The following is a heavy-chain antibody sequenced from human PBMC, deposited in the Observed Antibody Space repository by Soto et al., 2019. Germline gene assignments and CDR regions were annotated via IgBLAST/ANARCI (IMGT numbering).Heavy chain of an antibody. D-gene: IGHD1-26*01. CDR1: GFTFSSYA. Sequence: EVQLLESGGGLVQTGGSLSLSCAASGFTFSSYAMRWVRQAPGQGLELVSAISGSGGSTYYADSVKGRFTICRDNSKNTLYLQMNSLRAEDTAVYYCATGSAWELPTYFDYWVQRTLVTVSS. J-gene: IGHJ4*02. CDR2: ISGSGGST. V-gene: IGHV3-23*01. CDR3: ATGSAWELPTYFDY.